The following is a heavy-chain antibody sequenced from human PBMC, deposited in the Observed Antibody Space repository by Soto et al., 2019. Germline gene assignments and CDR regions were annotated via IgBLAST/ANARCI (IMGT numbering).Heavy chain of an antibody. D-gene: IGHD3-10*01. CDR1: GFTFSGYA. V-gene: IGHV3-23*01. Sequence: EVQLLDSGGGLVQPGGSLRLCCAASGFTFSGYALTWVRQAPGKGLEWVSAISGGGDATFYADSVKGRFTISRDNSKNTLYLQMNTPRAEDTAVYYCARKVSGSTGRPDLWYFDLWGRGTLVTVSS. CDR3: ARKVSGSTGRPDLWYFDL. J-gene: IGHJ2*01. CDR2: ISGGGDAT.